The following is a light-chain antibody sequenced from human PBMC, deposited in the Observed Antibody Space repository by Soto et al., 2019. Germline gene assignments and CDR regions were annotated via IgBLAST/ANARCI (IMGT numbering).Light chain of an antibody. CDR3: QQSDSTPWT. CDR1: QTISSY. J-gene: IGKJ1*01. Sequence: DIQMTQSPSSLSASVGDRVTITCRASQTISSYLNWYQQKPGKAPNLLIYAASSLQSGVPSRFSGRGSGTDFTLTISSLQPEDFATYYCQQSDSTPWTFGQGTKVEIE. V-gene: IGKV1-39*01. CDR2: AAS.